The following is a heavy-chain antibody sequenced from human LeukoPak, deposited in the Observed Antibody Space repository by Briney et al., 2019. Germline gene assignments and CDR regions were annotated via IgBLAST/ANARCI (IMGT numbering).Heavy chain of an antibody. D-gene: IGHD6-19*01. CDR2: ISTSSITI. Sequence: PGGSLRLSCAASGFTFSSCSMHWVRQAPGKGLEWVSYISTSSITIYYADSVKGRFTISRDNARQSLYLQMNSLRADDTALYYCARDSTADLDYWGQGTLVTVSS. V-gene: IGHV3-48*04. J-gene: IGHJ4*02. CDR1: GFTFSSCS. CDR3: ARDSTADLDY.